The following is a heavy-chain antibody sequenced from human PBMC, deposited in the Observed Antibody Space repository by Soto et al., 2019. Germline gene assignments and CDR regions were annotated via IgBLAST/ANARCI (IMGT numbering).Heavy chain of an antibody. V-gene: IGHV3-21*01. Sequence: GGSLRLSCAASGFSFDKYSMNWVRQAPGGGLEWVSSISSGSTYINYADSVRGRFTVSRDNARNLLYLQMNSLRAEDTGVYYCARGPADLWEPDQYFEYWGQGTLVTVSS. D-gene: IGHD1-26*01. J-gene: IGHJ1*01. CDR3: ARGPADLWEPDQYFEY. CDR1: GFSFDKYS. CDR2: ISSGSTYI.